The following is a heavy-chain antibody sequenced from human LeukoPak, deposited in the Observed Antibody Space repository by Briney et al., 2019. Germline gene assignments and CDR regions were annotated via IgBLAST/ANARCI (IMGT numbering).Heavy chain of an antibody. V-gene: IGHV3-23*01. CDR2: ISGSGGST. Sequence: GGSLRLSCAASGFTFSSYAMSWVRQAPGKGLEWVSAISGSGGSTYYADSVKGRFTISRDNSKNTLYLRMNSLRAEDTAVYYCAKDQVGGPTSYYFDYWGQGTLVTVSS. D-gene: IGHD1-26*01. CDR1: GFTFSSYA. CDR3: AKDQVGGPTSYYFDY. J-gene: IGHJ4*02.